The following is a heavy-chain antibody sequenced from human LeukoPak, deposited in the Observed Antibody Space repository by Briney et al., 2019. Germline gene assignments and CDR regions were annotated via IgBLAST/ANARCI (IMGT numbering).Heavy chain of an antibody. V-gene: IGHV1-46*01. CDR3: ARDQEEAALSY. J-gene: IGHJ4*02. CDR1: GYTFTSYY. Sequence: GASVKVSCKASGYTFTSYYMHWVRQAPGQGLEWMGIINPSGGSTSYAQKFLGRVTMTRDTSTSTVYMELSSLRSEDTAVYYCARDQEEAALSYWGQGTLVTVSS. CDR2: INPSGGST. D-gene: IGHD6-13*01.